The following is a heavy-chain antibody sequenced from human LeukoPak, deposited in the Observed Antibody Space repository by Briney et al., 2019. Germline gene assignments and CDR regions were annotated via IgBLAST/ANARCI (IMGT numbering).Heavy chain of an antibody. V-gene: IGHV3-30*01. Sequence: TGGSLRLSCAASGFTFSSYAMHWVRQAPGKGLEWVAVISYGGDNKYYADSVKGRFTISRDNSKNTLYLQMNSLRAEDTAVYYCARDFEAHDLRPIGHWGQGTLVTVSS. CDR2: ISYGGDNK. D-gene: IGHD3-3*01. CDR1: GFTFSSYA. CDR3: ARDFEAHDLRPIGH. J-gene: IGHJ4*02.